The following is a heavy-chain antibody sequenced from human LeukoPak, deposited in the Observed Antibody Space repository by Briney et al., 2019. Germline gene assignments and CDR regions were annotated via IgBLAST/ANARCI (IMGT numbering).Heavy chain of an antibody. J-gene: IGHJ3*02. D-gene: IGHD2-21*01. CDR3: AREIGDCGGDCYLGAFDI. V-gene: IGHV1-69*04. CDR1: GGTFSSYT. Sequence: SVKVSCKASGGTFSSYTISWVRQAPGQGLEWMGRIIPILGITNYAQKFQGRVTITADKSTSTAYMELSSLRSEDTAVYYCAREIGDCGGDCYLGAFDIWGQGTMVTVSS. CDR2: IIPILGIT.